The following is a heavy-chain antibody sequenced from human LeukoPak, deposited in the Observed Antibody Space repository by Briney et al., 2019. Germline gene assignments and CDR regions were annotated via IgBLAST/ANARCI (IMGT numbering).Heavy chain of an antibody. Sequence: PGGSLRLSCAASGFTFSTYWMHWVRQGPGKGLEWVSGIDWNGGRTGYADSVKGRFTISRDNAKNSLYLQMNSLRAEDTALYYCARGWIQLWSNWFDTWGQGTLVTVSS. J-gene: IGHJ5*02. CDR1: GFTFSTYW. CDR3: ARGWIQLWSNWFDT. V-gene: IGHV3-20*04. CDR2: IDWNGGRT. D-gene: IGHD5-18*01.